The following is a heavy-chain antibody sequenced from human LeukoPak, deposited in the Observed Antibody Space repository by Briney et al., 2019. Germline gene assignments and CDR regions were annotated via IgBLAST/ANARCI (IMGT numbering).Heavy chain of an antibody. CDR2: IYYSGST. Sequence: PSETLSLTCTVSGGSISSSSYYWGWIRQPPGKGLEWIGSIYYSGSTYYNPSLKSRVTMSVDTSKNQFSLKLSSVTAADTAVYYCATGGYSYGVYYFDYWGQGTLVTVSS. D-gene: IGHD5-18*01. J-gene: IGHJ4*02. V-gene: IGHV4-39*07. CDR3: ATGGYSYGVYYFDY. CDR1: GGSISSSSYY.